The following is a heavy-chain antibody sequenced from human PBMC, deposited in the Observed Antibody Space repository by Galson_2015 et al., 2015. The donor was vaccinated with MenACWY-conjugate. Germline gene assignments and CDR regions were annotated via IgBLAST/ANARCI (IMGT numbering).Heavy chain of an antibody. D-gene: IGHD4-11*01. CDR3: ARDRKDPTVSLPSNWFNP. V-gene: IGHV3-74*01. CDR1: GFTFGSYW. Sequence: SLRLSCAASGFTFGSYWMHWVRHVPGKGLVWVSRIDRAGSRTTYEDSVKGRSTISRANAKNTLYLKMTSLRAEDTAVYYCARDRKDPTVSLPSNWFNPRGQGTQVIVSS. J-gene: IGHJ5*02. CDR2: IDRAGSRT.